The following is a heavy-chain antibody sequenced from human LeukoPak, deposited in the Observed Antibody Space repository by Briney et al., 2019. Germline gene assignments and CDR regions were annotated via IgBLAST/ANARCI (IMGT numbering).Heavy chain of an antibody. CDR1: GFGFTTYA. V-gene: IGHV3-23*01. Sequence: GGSLRLSCEASGFGFTTYAMSWVCQAPGKGLEWVSGISSSSVDKHYADSVKGRFRVSRDNSKSTLYLEMNSLRTEDTAFYFCASGTYRLGDYWGQGTLVAVSS. D-gene: IGHD3-10*01. J-gene: IGHJ4*02. CDR2: ISSSSVDK. CDR3: ASGTYRLGDY.